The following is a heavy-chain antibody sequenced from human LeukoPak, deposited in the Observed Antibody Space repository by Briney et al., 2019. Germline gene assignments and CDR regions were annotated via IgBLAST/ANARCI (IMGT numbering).Heavy chain of an antibody. CDR2: IKQDGSEK. J-gene: IGHJ4*02. V-gene: IGHV3-7*01. D-gene: IGHD6-6*01. Sequence: GGSLRLSCAASGFTFNTFIMHWVRQAPGKGLEWVANIKQDGSEKYYVDSVKGRFTISRDNAKNSLYLQMNSLRAEDTAVYYCARGESIAAQFDYWGQGTLVTVSS. CDR3: ARGESIAAQFDY. CDR1: GFTFNTFI.